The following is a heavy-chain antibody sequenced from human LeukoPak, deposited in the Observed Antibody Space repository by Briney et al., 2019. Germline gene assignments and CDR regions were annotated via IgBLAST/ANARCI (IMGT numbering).Heavy chain of an antibody. CDR1: GGSISSGGYY. CDR2: IYYSGST. CDR3: ARDYYDSSGYYIYWFDP. D-gene: IGHD3-22*01. Sequence: PSQTLSLTCTVSGGSISSGGYYWSWIRQHPGKGLEWIGYIYYSGSTYYNPSLKSRVTISVDTSKNQFSLKLSSVTAADTAVYYCARDYYDSSGYYIYWFDPWGQGTLVTVSS. V-gene: IGHV4-31*03. J-gene: IGHJ5*02.